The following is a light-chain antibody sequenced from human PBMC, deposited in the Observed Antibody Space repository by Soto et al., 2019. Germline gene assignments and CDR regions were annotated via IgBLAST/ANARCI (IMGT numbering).Light chain of an antibody. CDR3: QQYNNWPL. Sequence: DIVMTQSPATLSVSPGERATLSFRASQSVSSNLAWYQQKPGQAPRLLIYGASTRAVGIPARFSGSGSGTEFTLTISSLQSEDSAIYYCQQYNNWPLFGQGTRLEIK. CDR2: GAS. CDR1: QSVSSN. J-gene: IGKJ5*01. V-gene: IGKV3-15*01.